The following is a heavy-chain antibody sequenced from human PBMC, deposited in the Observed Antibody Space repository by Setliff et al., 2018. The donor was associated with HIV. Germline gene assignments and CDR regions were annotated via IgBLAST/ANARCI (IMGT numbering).Heavy chain of an antibody. D-gene: IGHD3-10*01. V-gene: IGHV4-34*01. CDR1: GPSFSGYY. J-gene: IGHJ4*02. Sequence: PSETLSLTCAVYGPSFSGYYWNWIRQFPGKSSEWIGEINHSGTTNYSPSFKSRLNISVDVSKNQFSLRLASLSAADTAAYFCAAKPMIRGRPFAFWGQATLVTVSS. CDR3: AAKPMIRGRPFAF. CDR2: INHSGTT.